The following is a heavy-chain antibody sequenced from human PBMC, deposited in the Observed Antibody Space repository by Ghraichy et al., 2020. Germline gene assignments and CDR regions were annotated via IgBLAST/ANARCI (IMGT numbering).Heavy chain of an antibody. V-gene: IGHV4-59*01. J-gene: IGHJ4*02. D-gene: IGHD5-24*01. CDR2: IYYSGST. Sequence: SQTLSLTCTVSGGSISSYYWSWIRQPPGKGLEWIGYIYYSGSTNYNPSLKSRVTISVDTSKNQFSLKLSSVTAADTAVYYCARDTREMATMDLYFDYWGQGTLVTVSS. CDR3: ARDTREMATMDLYFDY. CDR1: GGSISSYY.